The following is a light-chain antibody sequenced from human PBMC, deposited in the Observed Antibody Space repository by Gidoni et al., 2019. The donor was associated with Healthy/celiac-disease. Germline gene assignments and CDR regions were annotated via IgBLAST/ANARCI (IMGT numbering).Light chain of an antibody. CDR1: SSNIGSNT. CDR2: SNN. CDR3: AAWDDSLNGVV. J-gene: IGLJ2*01. Sequence: QSVLTQPPSASGTPGQRVTISCSGISSNIGSNTVNWYQQIPGTAPKLLIYSNNQRPAGVPDRFSGSKSGTSASLAISGLQSEDEADYYWAAWDDSLNGVVFGGGTKLTV. V-gene: IGLV1-44*01.